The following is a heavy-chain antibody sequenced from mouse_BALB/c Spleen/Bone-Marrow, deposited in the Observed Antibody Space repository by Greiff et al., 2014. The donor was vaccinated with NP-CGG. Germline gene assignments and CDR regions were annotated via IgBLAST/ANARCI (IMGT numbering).Heavy chain of an antibody. CDR1: GYTFTSYW. J-gene: IGHJ3*01. V-gene: IGHV1S41*01. CDR2: IPPGSGTT. D-gene: IGHD1-1*01. CDR3: ARGSYYYGSSSPWFAY. Sequence: DLVKPGASVKLSCKASGYTFTSYWINWIKPRPGQGLEWIGRIPPGSGTTYYNEMFKDKATLTVDTSSTTAYIQLSSLSSEDSAVYFCARGSYYYGSSSPWFAYWGQGTLVTVSA.